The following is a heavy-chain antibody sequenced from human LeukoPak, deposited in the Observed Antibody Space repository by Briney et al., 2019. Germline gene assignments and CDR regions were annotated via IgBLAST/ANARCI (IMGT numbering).Heavy chain of an antibody. V-gene: IGHV4-59*01. D-gene: IGHD6-19*01. J-gene: IGHJ3*02. CDR2: IYYSGST. CDR1: GGSINSFY. CDR3: ARLDAASGWYDAFDI. Sequence: PSETLSLTCTVSGGSINSFYWGWIRQPPGMGLEWVGYIYYSGSTNYNPSLRSRVTVSVDTSKKQFSLRLNSVTPAVTAVYYCARLDAASGWYDAFDIWGRGTMVTVSS.